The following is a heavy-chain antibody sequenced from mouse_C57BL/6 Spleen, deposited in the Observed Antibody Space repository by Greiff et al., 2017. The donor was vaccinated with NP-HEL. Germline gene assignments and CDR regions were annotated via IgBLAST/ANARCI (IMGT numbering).Heavy chain of an antibody. V-gene: IGHV5-17*01. J-gene: IGHJ4*01. CDR3: ARYYYGIGYAMDY. D-gene: IGHD1-1*01. CDR1: GFTFSDYG. Sequence: EVQLVESGGGLVKPGGSLKLSCAASGFTFSDYGMHWVRQAPEKGLEWVAYISSGSSTIYYADTVKGRFTISRDNAKNTLFLQMTSLRSEDTAMYYCARYYYGIGYAMDYWGQGTSVTVSS. CDR2: ISSGSSTI.